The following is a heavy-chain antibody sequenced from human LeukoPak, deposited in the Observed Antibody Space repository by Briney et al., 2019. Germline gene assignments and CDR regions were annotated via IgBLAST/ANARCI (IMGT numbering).Heavy chain of an antibody. V-gene: IGHV1-2*02. CDR3: ARDRGPSADSGIYYQYYFHY. J-gene: IGHJ4*02. CDR1: GYTSSGYY. CDR2: INPNSGAT. D-gene: IGHD3-10*01. Sequence: ASVNVSCKASGYTSSGYYVHWMRQAPGQGLEWMGWINPNSGATDSQQKFQGRVTMTRDTSIATAYMEMTGLAPDDTAVYYCARDRGPSADSGIYYQYYFHYWGQGTLVTVSS.